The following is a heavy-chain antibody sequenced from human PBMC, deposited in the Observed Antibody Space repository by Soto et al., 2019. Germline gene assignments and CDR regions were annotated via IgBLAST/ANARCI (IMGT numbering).Heavy chain of an antibody. V-gene: IGHV1-18*01. CDR2: VSAHTGDS. J-gene: IGHJ4*02. D-gene: IGHD4-17*01. CDR3: ARPSTSYGDYGWSLAY. Sequence: QVQLVQSGAEVKKPGASVKVSCKASGYPFGGYAIGWVRQAPGQGLEWMGWVSAHTGDSGYAQRFQGRVTLTTEPSTSTAYMELRGLRSDDTAVYYCARPSTSYGDYGWSLAYWGQGTLVTVSS. CDR1: GYPFGGYA.